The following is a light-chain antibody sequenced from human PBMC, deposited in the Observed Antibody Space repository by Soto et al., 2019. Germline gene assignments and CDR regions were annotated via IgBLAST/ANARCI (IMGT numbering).Light chain of an antibody. V-gene: IGKV3-11*01. J-gene: IGKJ5*01. Sequence: EIVLTQSPATLSLSPGERATLSCRASQSVSSYFAWYQQKPGQAPRLLIYDASTRATGIPARFSGSGSGTDFTLTISSLEPEDFAVYYCQQRSNWPPLTFGQGTRLEIK. CDR1: QSVSSY. CDR3: QQRSNWPPLT. CDR2: DAS.